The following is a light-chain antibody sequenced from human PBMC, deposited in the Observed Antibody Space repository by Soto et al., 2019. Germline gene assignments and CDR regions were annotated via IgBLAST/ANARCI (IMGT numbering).Light chain of an antibody. V-gene: IGKV1-5*03. CDR1: QSISGY. J-gene: IGKJ1*01. CDR2: KAS. CDR3: QHYNSYSEA. Sequence: DIQMTQSPSSLSASVRDGVTITCRASQSISGYLNWYQQKPGKAPKLMIYKASTLKSGVPSRFSGSGSGTEFTLTISSLQPDDVATYYCQHYNSYSEALGQGTKVDIK.